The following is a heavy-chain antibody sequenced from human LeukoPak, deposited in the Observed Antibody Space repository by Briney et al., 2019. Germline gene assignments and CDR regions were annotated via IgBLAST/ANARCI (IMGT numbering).Heavy chain of an antibody. CDR2: FDPEDGET. D-gene: IGHD1-26*01. CDR1: GYTLTELS. Sequence: ASVKVSCKVSGYTLTELSMHWARQAPGKGLEWMGGFDPEDGETIYAQKFQGRVTMTEDTSTDTAYMELSSLRSEDTAVYYCATVWELRWGWWFDPWGQGTLVTVSS. V-gene: IGHV1-24*01. CDR3: ATVWELRWGWWFDP. J-gene: IGHJ5*02.